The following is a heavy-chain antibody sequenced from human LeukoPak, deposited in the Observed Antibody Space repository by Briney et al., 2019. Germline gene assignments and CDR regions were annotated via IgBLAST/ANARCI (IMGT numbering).Heavy chain of an antibody. Sequence: ASVKVSCKASGYTFTSYYMHWVRQAPGQGLEWMGKINPSGGSTSYAQKFQGRVTMTRDTSTSTVYMELSSLRSEDTAVYYCARSPGYCSSTSCYPRFDPWGQGTLVTVSS. V-gene: IGHV1-46*01. J-gene: IGHJ5*02. D-gene: IGHD2-2*03. CDR2: INPSGGST. CDR3: ARSPGYCSSTSCYPRFDP. CDR1: GYTFTSYY.